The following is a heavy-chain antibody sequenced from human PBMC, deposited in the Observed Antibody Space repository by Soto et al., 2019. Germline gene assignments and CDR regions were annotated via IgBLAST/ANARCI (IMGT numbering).Heavy chain of an antibody. CDR3: ATVYGDYADFDY. D-gene: IGHD4-17*01. CDR2: ISGSGGST. Sequence: GESLKISCAASGFTFSSYAMSWVRQAPGKGLEWVSAISGSGGSTYYADSVKGRFTISRDNSKNTLYLQMNSLRAEDTAVYYCATVYGDYADFDYWGQGTLVTVSS. V-gene: IGHV3-23*01. J-gene: IGHJ4*02. CDR1: GFTFSSYA.